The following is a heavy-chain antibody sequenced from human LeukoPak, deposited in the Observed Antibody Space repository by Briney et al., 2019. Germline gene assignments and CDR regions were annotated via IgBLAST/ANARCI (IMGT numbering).Heavy chain of an antibody. Sequence: PSETLSLTCTVSGGSISSYYWSWIRQPPGKGLEWIGYIYYSGSTNYNPSLKSRVTISVDTSKNQFSLKLSSVTAADTAVYYCARQHDSYHYYYVDVWGKGTTVTVSS. CDR3: ARQHDSYHYYYVDV. CDR2: IYYSGST. V-gene: IGHV4-59*01. D-gene: IGHD6-13*01. J-gene: IGHJ6*03. CDR1: GGSISSYY.